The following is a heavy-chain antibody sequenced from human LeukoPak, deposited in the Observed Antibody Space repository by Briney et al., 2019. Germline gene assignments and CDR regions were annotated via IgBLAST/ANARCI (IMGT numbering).Heavy chain of an antibody. CDR3: ARDIVVVPAAHVGGDYYDYGMDV. J-gene: IGHJ6*04. CDR2: IYYSGST. Sequence: SETLSLTCTVSGGSVSSGSYYWSWIRQPPGKGLEWIGYIYYSGSTNYNPSLKSRVTISVDTSKNQFSLKLSSVTAADTAVYYCARDIVVVPAAHVGGDYYDYGMDVWGKGTTVTVSS. CDR1: GGSVSSGSYY. D-gene: IGHD2-2*01. V-gene: IGHV4-61*01.